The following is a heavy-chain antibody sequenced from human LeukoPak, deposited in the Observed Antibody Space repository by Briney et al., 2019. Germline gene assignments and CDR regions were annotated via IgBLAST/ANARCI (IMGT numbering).Heavy chain of an antibody. CDR1: GGSFSGYY. D-gene: IGHD2-2*01. Sequence: NTSETLSLTCAVYGGSFSGYYWSWIRQPPGKGLEWIGEINHSGGTNYNPSLKSRVTISVDTSKNQFSLKLSSMTAADTAVYYCARGLGLVVPAHGMDVWGKGTTVTVSS. J-gene: IGHJ6*04. V-gene: IGHV4-34*01. CDR2: INHSGGT. CDR3: ARGLGLVVPAHGMDV.